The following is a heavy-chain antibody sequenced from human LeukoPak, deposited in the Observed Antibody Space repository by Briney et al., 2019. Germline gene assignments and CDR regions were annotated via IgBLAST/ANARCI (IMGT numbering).Heavy chain of an antibody. V-gene: IGHV1-69*13. CDR2: IIPIFGTP. CDR3: ARDNKWELFALDY. D-gene: IGHD1-26*01. Sequence: SVKVSCKASGGTFNSYAISWVRQAPGQGLEWMGGIIPIFGTPKYAQKFQGRVTITADESTSTAYMELSSLTSEDTAVYYCARDNKWELFALDYWGKGTLVTVSS. J-gene: IGHJ4*02. CDR1: GGTFNSYA.